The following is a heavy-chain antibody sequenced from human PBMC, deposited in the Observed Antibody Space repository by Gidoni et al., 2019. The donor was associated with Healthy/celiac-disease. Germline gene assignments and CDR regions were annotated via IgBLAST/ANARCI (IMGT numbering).Heavy chain of an antibody. J-gene: IGHJ4*02. D-gene: IGHD1-1*01. CDR2: INHSGST. Sequence: QVQLQQWGAGLLKPSETLSLTCAVYGGSFSGYYWSWIRQPPGKGLEWIGEINHSGSTNYNPSLKSRVTISVDTSKNQFSLKLSSVTAADTAVYYCARGHLEQTRSFDYWGQGTLVTVSS. CDR3: ARGHLEQTRSFDY. CDR1: GGSFSGYY. V-gene: IGHV4-34*01.